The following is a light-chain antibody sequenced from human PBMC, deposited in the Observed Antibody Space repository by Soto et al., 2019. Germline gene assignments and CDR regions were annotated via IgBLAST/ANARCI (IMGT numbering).Light chain of an antibody. CDR3: QQSYSTPPH. CDR1: RAINNY. Sequence: IPMTQSPSSLSASVGDRVTLTCRTSRAINNYVNWYQHHPGRVPKLLISSASILQTGVPSRFSAGGSGPHFALTISNLQPEDVATYYCQQSYSTPPHFGQGTKLEI. CDR2: SAS. J-gene: IGKJ2*01. V-gene: IGKV1-39*01.